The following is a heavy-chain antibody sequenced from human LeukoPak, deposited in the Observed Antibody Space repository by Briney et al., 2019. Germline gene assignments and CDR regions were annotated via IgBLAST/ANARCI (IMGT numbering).Heavy chain of an antibody. CDR1: GFTFDDYG. V-gene: IGHV3-20*04. Sequence: GGSLRLFCAASGFTFDDYGMSWVRQAPAKGLEWVSGINWNGGSIGYADSVKGRFTISRDNAKNSLYLQMNSLRAEDTALYYCARDIVVVPDEYHFDYWGQGTLVTVSS. CDR2: INWNGGSI. J-gene: IGHJ4*02. CDR3: ARDIVVVPDEYHFDY. D-gene: IGHD2-2*01.